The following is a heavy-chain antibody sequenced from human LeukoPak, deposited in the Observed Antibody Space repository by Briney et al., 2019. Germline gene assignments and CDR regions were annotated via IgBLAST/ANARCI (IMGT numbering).Heavy chain of an antibody. CDR3: ARDYFYGLDV. CDR1: GFSFSSYW. CDR2: IKQDGSEH. V-gene: IGHV3-7*01. J-gene: IGHJ6*02. Sequence: GGSLRLSCATAGFSFSSYWMSWVRQAPGKGLEWVANIKQDGSEHYYVDSVKGRFTISRDNAKNSLYLQMSGLRAEDTAVYYCARDYFYGLDVWGQGTTVTVSS.